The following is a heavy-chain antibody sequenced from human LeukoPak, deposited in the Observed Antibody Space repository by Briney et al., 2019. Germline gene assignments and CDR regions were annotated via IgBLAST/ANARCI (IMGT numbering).Heavy chain of an antibody. D-gene: IGHD3-10*01. J-gene: IGHJ5*02. V-gene: IGHV3-23*01. Sequence: GGSLRLSCAASGFTFATYAMSWVRQAPGKGLGWVGGISISSVDSYYADSVKGRFSISRDDSKNTLYLQMNRLRDVDTAIYYCAKDRELLFAHCWFDLWGQGTLVTVSS. CDR2: ISISSVDS. CDR3: AKDRELLFAHCWFDL. CDR1: GFTFATYA.